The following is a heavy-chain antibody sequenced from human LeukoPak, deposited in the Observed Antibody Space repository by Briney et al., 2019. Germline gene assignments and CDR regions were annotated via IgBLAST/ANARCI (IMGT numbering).Heavy chain of an antibody. CDR3: ARGLRNWFDP. Sequence: ASVKVSCKASGYTFNSYGINWVRQAPGQGLEWMGWINSCNGNTNYAQKFQGRLTMTTDTSTTTAYMELRSLRSDDTAAYYCARGLRNWFDPWGQGTLVTVSS. V-gene: IGHV1-18*01. CDR1: GYTFNSYG. CDR2: INSCNGNT. J-gene: IGHJ5*02.